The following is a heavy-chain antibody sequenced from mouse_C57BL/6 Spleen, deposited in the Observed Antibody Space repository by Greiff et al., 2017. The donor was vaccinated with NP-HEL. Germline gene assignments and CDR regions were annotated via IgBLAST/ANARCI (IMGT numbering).Heavy chain of an antibody. V-gene: IGHV1-15*01. Sequence: VKLLQSGAELVRPGASVTLSCKASGYTFTDYEMHWVKQTPVHGLEWIGAIDPETGGTAYNQKFKGKAILTADKSSSTAYMELRSLTSEDSAVYYCTREDYDYDEDWYFDVWGTGTTVTVSS. CDR2: IDPETGGT. D-gene: IGHD2-4*01. CDR3: TREDYDYDEDWYFDV. J-gene: IGHJ1*03. CDR1: GYTFTDYE.